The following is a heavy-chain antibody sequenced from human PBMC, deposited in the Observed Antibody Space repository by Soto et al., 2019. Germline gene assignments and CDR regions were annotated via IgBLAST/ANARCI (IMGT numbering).Heavy chain of an antibody. V-gene: IGHV3-23*01. J-gene: IGHJ3*02. CDR3: AKAEVDGEAFDI. Sequence: EVQLLESGGGLVQPGGSLRLSCAASGFTFSSYAMSWVRQAPGKGLEWVSAISGSGGSTYYADSVKGRFNISRDNSKNTLYLQMNSLRAEDTAVYYCAKAEVDGEAFDIWGQGTMVTVSS. CDR1: GFTFSSYA. D-gene: IGHD2-15*01. CDR2: ISGSGGST.